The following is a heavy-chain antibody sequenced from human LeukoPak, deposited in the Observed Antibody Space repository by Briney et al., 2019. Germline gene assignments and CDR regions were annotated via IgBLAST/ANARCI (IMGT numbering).Heavy chain of an antibody. CDR1: GYTFTSYG. D-gene: IGHD3/OR15-3a*01. J-gene: IGHJ4*02. CDR3: ARDGTGTDDY. CDR2: ISGNNDNP. Sequence: ASLKVSCKVSGYTFTSYGISWVRQAPGQGLEWMGWISGNNDNPNYGQKFQGRLTVTTDSSTSTAYMELRNLRSDDTAVYYCARDGTGTDDYWGQGTLVTVSS. V-gene: IGHV1-18*01.